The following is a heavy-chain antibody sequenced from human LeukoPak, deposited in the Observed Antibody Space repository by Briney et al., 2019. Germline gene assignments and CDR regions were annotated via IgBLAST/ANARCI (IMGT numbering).Heavy chain of an antibody. CDR1: GFIFSDYW. V-gene: IGHV3-74*01. D-gene: IGHD6-6*01. CDR3: AREYASDAFDI. CDR2: INRDGTGT. Sequence: GGSLRLSCAPSGFIFSDYWFHWVRQTPGQGLVWVAAINRDGTGTSHADSVRGRFTVSRDNAKNTLYLQLNSLRAEDTAVYYCAREYASDAFDIWGQGTMVTVSS. J-gene: IGHJ3*02.